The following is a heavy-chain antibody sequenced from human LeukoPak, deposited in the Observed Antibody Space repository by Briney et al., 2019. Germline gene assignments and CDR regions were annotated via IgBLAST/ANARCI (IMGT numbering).Heavy chain of an antibody. CDR3: AKSRGYGDYVGCDY. V-gene: IGHV3-23*01. J-gene: IGHJ4*02. Sequence: PGGSLRLSCVASRFSFSSYAMTWVRQAPGKGLEWVSGISGSGGSIYYADSVKGRFTISRDNSKNTLYLQMNSLRVEDTAVYYCAKSRGYGDYVGCDYWGQGTLVTVSS. D-gene: IGHD4-17*01. CDR2: ISGSGGSI. CDR1: RFSFSSYA.